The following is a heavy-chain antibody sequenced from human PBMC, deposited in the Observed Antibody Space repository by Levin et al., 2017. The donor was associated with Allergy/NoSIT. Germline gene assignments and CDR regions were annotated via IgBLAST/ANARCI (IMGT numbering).Heavy chain of an antibody. Sequence: AGGSLRLSCAASGFTVSSNYMSWVRQAPGKGLEWVSVIYSGGSTYYADSVKGRFTISRDNSKNTLYLQMNSLRAEDTAVYYCARDKGYYYYGMDVWGQGTTVTVSS. J-gene: IGHJ6*02. CDR3: ARDKGYYYYGMDV. CDR1: GFTVSSNY. V-gene: IGHV3-53*01. CDR2: IYSGGST.